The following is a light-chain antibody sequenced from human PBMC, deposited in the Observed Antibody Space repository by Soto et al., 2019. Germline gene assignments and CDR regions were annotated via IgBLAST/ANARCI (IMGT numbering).Light chain of an antibody. V-gene: IGKV3-20*01. CDR3: QQYGSSIFT. CDR2: GAS. J-gene: IGKJ3*01. CDR1: QSLSINY. Sequence: EIVLTQSPATLSLSPGESATLSCRASQSLSINYLAWYQQKPGQAPRLLIYGASSRANGIPDRFSGSGSGTDFTVSISRVEPEDFAVYYCQQYGSSIFTFGPGTKVEIK.